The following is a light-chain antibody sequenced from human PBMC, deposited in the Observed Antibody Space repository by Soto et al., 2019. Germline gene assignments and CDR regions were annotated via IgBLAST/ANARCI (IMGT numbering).Light chain of an antibody. Sequence: DIQMTKSPSSVSASVGDRVTITCRASQGISRWLAWYQQKPGKAPKLLIYAASSLKSGVPSRFSGSGSGKEFTLTNSSLQPEDFATYYCQQANSFHFTFGQGTRLEIK. CDR3: QQANSFHFT. J-gene: IGKJ5*01. V-gene: IGKV1-12*01. CDR1: QGISRW. CDR2: AAS.